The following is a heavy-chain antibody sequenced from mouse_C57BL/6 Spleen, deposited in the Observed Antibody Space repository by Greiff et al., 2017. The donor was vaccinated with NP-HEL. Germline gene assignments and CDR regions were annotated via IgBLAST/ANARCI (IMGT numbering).Heavy chain of an antibody. CDR1: GYTFTDYY. CDR2: INPNNGGT. Sequence: EVQLQQSGPELVKPGASVKISCKASGYTFTDYYMNWVKQSHGKSLEWIGDINPNNGGTSYNQKFKGKATLTVDKSSSTAYMELRSLTSEDSAVYYCARTDYDGTGYYAMDYWGQGTSVTVSS. J-gene: IGHJ4*01. V-gene: IGHV1-26*01. D-gene: IGHD2-4*01. CDR3: ARTDYDGTGYYAMDY.